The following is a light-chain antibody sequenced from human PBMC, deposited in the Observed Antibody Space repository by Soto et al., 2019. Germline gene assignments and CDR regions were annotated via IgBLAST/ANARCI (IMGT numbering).Light chain of an antibody. J-gene: IGKJ1*01. V-gene: IGKV3-11*01. CDR1: QSVSSY. Sequence: EIVLTQSPATLSLSPGERATLSCRASQSVSSYLAWYQQKPGQAPRLLIYDASNRATGIPARFSGSGSGTDFTLTISSLEPEDFAVYYCQQRSNWRTMFGQGTKVQIK. CDR3: QQRSNWRTM. CDR2: DAS.